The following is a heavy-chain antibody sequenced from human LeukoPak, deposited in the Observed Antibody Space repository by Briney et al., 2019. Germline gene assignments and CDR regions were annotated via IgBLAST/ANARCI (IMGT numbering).Heavy chain of an antibody. J-gene: IGHJ4*02. CDR2: VNHSGYT. CDR3: ARMTTGHDF. V-gene: IGHV4-34*01. D-gene: IGHD4-17*01. Sequence: SETLSLTCAVSGTSFSSYYWSWLRQPPGKGLEWIGEVNHSGYTNDNPSLKSRVTISVDTSKNQFSLTLRSVTAADTGVYFCARMTTGHDFWGQGTLVTVSS. CDR1: GTSFSSYY.